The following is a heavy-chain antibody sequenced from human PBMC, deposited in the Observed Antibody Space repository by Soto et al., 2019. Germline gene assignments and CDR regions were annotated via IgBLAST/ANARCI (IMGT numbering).Heavy chain of an antibody. CDR3: ARALTYYYDSSGYYYGY. CDR1: GYTFTGYY. Sequence: QVQLVQSGAEMKKPGASVKVSCKASGYTFTGYYMHWVRQAPGQGLEWMGWINPNSGGTNYAQKFQGWVTMTRDTSISTAYMELSRLRSEDTAVYYCARALTYYYDSSGYYYGYWGQGTLVTVSS. D-gene: IGHD3-22*01. CDR2: INPNSGGT. V-gene: IGHV1-2*04. J-gene: IGHJ4*02.